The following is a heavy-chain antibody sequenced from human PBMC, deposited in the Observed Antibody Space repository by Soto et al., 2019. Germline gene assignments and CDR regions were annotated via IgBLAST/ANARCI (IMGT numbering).Heavy chain of an antibody. CDR1: GGSISSGGYY. CDR2: INHSGST. Sequence: SETLSLTCTVSGGSISSGGYYWSWIRQPPGKGLEWIGEINHSGSTNYNTSLKSRVTISVDTSKNQFSLKLSSVTAADTAVFYCARGNLLWFGESLSYYFAYWAQGTLVPVSS. V-gene: IGHV4-39*07. CDR3: ARGNLLWFGESLSYYFAY. D-gene: IGHD3-10*01. J-gene: IGHJ4*02.